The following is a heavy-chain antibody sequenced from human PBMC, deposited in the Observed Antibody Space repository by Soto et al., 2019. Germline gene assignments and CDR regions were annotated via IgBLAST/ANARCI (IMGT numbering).Heavy chain of an antibody. CDR2: IYYTGGT. V-gene: IGHV4-30-4*01. D-gene: IGHD4-17*01. CDR1: GGSIRDGGYY. Sequence: SETLSLTCSVSGGSIRDGGYYWSWLRQPPGKGPEWIGFIYYTGGTHYNPSLTGPLSMSVDTSANQFSLNVSSVTAADSAVYYCARVGKGDYGRGYYFDFWGPGILVTVSS. J-gene: IGHJ4*02. CDR3: ARVGKGDYGRGYYFDF.